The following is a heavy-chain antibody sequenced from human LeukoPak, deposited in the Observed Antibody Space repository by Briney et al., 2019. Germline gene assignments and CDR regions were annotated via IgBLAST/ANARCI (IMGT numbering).Heavy chain of an antibody. CDR2: ISYDGSNK. CDR3: ATLYCGTTTCSTFETYFDN. V-gene: IGHV3-30*03. CDR1: GFTFSSYG. J-gene: IGHJ4*02. D-gene: IGHD2-2*02. Sequence: GGSLRLSCAASGFTFSSYGMHWVRQAPGKGLEWVAVISYDGSNKYYADSVKGRFTISRDNSKNTLYLHMNSLRAEDTAMYYCATLYCGTTTCSTFETYFDNWGQGTLVTVSS.